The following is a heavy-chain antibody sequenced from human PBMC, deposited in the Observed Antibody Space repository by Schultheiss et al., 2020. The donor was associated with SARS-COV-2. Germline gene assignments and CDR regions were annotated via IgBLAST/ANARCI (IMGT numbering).Heavy chain of an antibody. Sequence: SETLSLTCAVSGGSISSGGYSWSWIRQPPGKGLEWIGRIYTSGSTNYNPSLKSRVTISVDTSKNQFSLKLSSVTAADTAVYYCARYYYDSSGYYYSHGMDVWGQGTTVTVSS. J-gene: IGHJ6*02. D-gene: IGHD3-22*01. V-gene: IGHV4-61*08. CDR3: ARYYYDSSGYYYSHGMDV. CDR1: GGSISSGGYS. CDR2: IYTSGST.